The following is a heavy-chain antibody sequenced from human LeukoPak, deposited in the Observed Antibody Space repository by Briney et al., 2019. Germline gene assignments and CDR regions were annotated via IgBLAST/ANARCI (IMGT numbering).Heavy chain of an antibody. V-gene: IGHV4-38-2*02. D-gene: IGHD2-2*01. CDR3: ARDGPWDIVVVPAAPDGAFDI. CDR1: GYSIRSGYY. CDR2: INHSGNT. J-gene: IGHJ3*02. Sequence: SETLSLTCTVSGYSIRSGYYWGWIRQPPGKGLEWIGSINHSGNTYYNPSLKGRVTISVDTSKNQFSLKLSSVTAADTAVYYCARDGPWDIVVVPAAPDGAFDIWGQGTMVTVSS.